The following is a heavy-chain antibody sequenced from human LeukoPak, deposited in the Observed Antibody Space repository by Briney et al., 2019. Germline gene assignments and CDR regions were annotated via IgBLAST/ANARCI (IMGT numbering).Heavy chain of an antibody. CDR2: INPNSGGT. Sequence: ASVKVSCKASGYTFTGYYMHWVRQAPGQGLEWMGRINPNSGGTNYAQKFQGRVTMTRDTSISTAYMELSRLRSDDTAVYYCARDPGRGILEWFPNDTFDIWGQGTMVTVSS. D-gene: IGHD3-3*01. CDR1: GYTFTGYY. V-gene: IGHV1-2*06. J-gene: IGHJ3*02. CDR3: ARDPGRGILEWFPNDTFDI.